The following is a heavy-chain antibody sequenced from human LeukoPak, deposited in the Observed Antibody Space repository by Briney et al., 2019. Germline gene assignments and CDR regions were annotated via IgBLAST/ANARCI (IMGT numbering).Heavy chain of an antibody. Sequence: PGRTLRLSCAASGFTFSNYGMHWVRQAPGKGLEWVAVIWYDGSNKYYADSVKGRFTISRDNSKNTLYLQMNSLRAEDTAVYYCVRVAVAGNLNIWFDPWGQGTLVTVSP. CDR2: IWYDGSNK. V-gene: IGHV3-33*01. D-gene: IGHD6-19*01. CDR3: VRVAVAGNLNIWFDP. CDR1: GFTFSNYG. J-gene: IGHJ5*02.